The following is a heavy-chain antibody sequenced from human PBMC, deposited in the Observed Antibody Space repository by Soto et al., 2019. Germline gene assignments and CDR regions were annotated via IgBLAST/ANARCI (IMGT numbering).Heavy chain of an antibody. CDR3: ARLDCSGGSCYSRPRVYYYYMDV. J-gene: IGHJ6*03. CDR1: GGSISSYY. Sequence: SETLSLTCTVSGGSISSYYWSWIRQPPGKGLEWIGYIYYSGSTNYNPSLKSRVTISVDTSKNQFSLKLSSVTAADTAVYYCARLDCSGGSCYSRPRVYYYYMDVWGKGTTVTVSS. CDR2: IYYSGST. V-gene: IGHV4-59*08. D-gene: IGHD2-15*01.